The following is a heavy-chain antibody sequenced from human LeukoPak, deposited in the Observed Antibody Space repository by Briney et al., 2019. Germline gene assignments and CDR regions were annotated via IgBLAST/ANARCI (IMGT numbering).Heavy chain of an antibody. Sequence: GASVKVSCKASGYTFTGYYMHWVRQAPGQGLEWMEWINPNSGGTNYAQKFQGRVTMTRDTSISTAYMELSRLRSDDTAVYYCASQLPYSSGLFDYWGQGTLVTVSS. V-gene: IGHV1-2*02. CDR2: INPNSGGT. CDR1: GYTFTGYY. CDR3: ASQLPYSSGLFDY. D-gene: IGHD6-19*01. J-gene: IGHJ4*02.